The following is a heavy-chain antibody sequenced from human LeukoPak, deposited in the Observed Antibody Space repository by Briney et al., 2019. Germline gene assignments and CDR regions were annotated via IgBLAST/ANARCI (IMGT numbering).Heavy chain of an antibody. CDR3: ARSKYCSSTSCYRLSSEYYMDV. D-gene: IGHD2-2*02. CDR2: INPSGGRT. Sequence: ASVKVSCKASGYTFTSYYIHWVRQSPGQGLEWMGIINPSGGRTSYAEKFQGRVTMTTDTSTSTVYMELSSLRSEDTAVYYCARSKYCSSTSCYRLSSEYYMDVWGKGTTVTVSS. V-gene: IGHV1-46*01. J-gene: IGHJ6*03. CDR1: GYTFTSYY.